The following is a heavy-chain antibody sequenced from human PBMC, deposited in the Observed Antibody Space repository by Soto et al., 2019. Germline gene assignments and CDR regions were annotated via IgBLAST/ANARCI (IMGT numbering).Heavy chain of an antibody. D-gene: IGHD3-10*01. Sequence: PGGSLRLSCAASGFTFSSYAMHWVRQAPGKGLDCVAVLSYDGSNKYYAVSVKGRFTISRDNSKNTLYLQMNSLRAEDTAVYYCSSGSPGEPTPDLYYYGMDVWGQGTTVTVSS. J-gene: IGHJ6*02. V-gene: IGHV3-30-3*01. CDR1: GFTFSSYA. CDR3: SSGSPGEPTPDLYYYGMDV. CDR2: LSYDGSNK.